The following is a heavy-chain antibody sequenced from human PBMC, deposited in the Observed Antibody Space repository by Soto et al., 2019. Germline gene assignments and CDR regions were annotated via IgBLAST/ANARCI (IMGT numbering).Heavy chain of an antibody. CDR2: ISGSGGST. V-gene: IGHV3-23*01. Sequence: GGSLRLSCAASGFTFSSYAMSWVRQAPGKGLEWVSAISGSGGSTYYADSVKGRFTISRDNSKNTLYLQMNSLRAEDTAVYYCAKSPMNWNYVPTPNYFDYWGQGTLVTVSS. J-gene: IGHJ4*02. D-gene: IGHD1-7*01. CDR3: AKSPMNWNYVPTPNYFDY. CDR1: GFTFSSYA.